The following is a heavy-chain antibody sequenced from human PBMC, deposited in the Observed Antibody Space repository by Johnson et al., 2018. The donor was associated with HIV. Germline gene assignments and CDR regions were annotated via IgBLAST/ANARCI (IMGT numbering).Heavy chain of an antibody. Sequence: VQLLESGGGVVQPGRSLRLSCAASGFTFSSYGMHWVRQAPGKGLELVAVISYDGRNKYYANSVKGRFTISRDNSKNTLYLQMGSLGAEDMAGYYCAREGPTYCDFWSGYYKGAFDIWGQGTMVTVSS. CDR1: GFTFSSYG. CDR2: ISYDGRNK. D-gene: IGHD3-3*01. CDR3: AREGPTYCDFWSGYYKGAFDI. V-gene: IGHV3-30*03. J-gene: IGHJ3*02.